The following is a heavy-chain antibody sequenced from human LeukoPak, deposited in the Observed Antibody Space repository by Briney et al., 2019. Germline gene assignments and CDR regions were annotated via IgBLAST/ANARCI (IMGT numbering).Heavy chain of an antibody. V-gene: IGHV3-23*01. CDR3: AKDRSVVDIVVVPAAFNWFDP. J-gene: IGHJ5*02. CDR2: ISGSGGST. CDR1: GFTFSSYA. Sequence: GGSLRLSCAASGFTFSSYAMSWVRQAPGKGLEWVSAISGSGGSTYYADSVKGRFTISRDNSKNTLYLQMNSLRAEDTAVYYCAKDRSVVDIVVVPAAFNWFDPWGQGTLDTVSS. D-gene: IGHD2-2*01.